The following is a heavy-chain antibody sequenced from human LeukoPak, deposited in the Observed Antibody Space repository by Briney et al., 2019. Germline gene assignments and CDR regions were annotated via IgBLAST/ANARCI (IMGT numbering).Heavy chain of an antibody. V-gene: IGHV3-23*01. CDR2: FTAYGGT. CDR3: AKGSTGGKVDWFDP. Sequence: GGSLRLSCAASGFIFNDYTMMWVRRAQGKGLQWVATFTAYGGTYYAASVKGRFAISRDNSRDTVSLYMNSLRVEDTAMYYCAKGSTGGKVDWFDPWGPGTLVTVSS. D-gene: IGHD4-23*01. CDR1: GFIFNDYT. J-gene: IGHJ5*02.